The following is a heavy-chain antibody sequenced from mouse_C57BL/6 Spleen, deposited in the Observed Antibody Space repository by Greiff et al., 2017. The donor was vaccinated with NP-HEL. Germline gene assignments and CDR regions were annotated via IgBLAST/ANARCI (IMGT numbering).Heavy chain of an antibody. Sequence: VQLQQSGPELVKPGASVKMSCKASGYTFTDYNMHWVKQSHGKSLEWIGYINPNNGGTSYNQKFKGKATLTVNKSSSTAYMELRSLTSEDSAVYYCAREEGLGRRFAYWGQGTLVTVSA. J-gene: IGHJ3*01. CDR1: GYTFTDYN. V-gene: IGHV1-22*01. CDR2: INPNNGGT. D-gene: IGHD4-1*01. CDR3: AREEGLGRRFAY.